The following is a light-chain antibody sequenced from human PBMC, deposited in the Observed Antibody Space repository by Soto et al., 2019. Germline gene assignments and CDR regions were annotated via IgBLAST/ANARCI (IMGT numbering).Light chain of an antibody. V-gene: IGKV1-39*01. CDR2: AAS. CDR3: QQSYSTPQT. J-gene: IGKJ2*01. Sequence: IQMTQSPSSLSASVGDRVTITCRASQSSSSYLNWYQQKPGKAPKLLIYAASSLQSGVPSRFSGSGSGTDFTLTISSLQPEDCATYYCQQSYSTPQTFGQGTKLEIK. CDR1: QSSSSY.